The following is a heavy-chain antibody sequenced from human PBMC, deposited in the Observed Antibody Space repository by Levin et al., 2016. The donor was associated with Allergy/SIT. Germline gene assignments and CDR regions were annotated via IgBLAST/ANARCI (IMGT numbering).Heavy chain of an antibody. V-gene: IGHV3-23*01. D-gene: IGHD4-11*01. CDR2: VTASAGAT. CDR3: ARHMGTVRNGFDY. CDR1: GFTFSTYA. J-gene: IGHJ4*02. Sequence: GGSLRLSCAASGFTFSTYAMNWVRQPPGKGLEWVSTVTASAGATHYADSVKGRFTISRDNSKNTLYLQMNSLRAEDTAVYYCARHMGTVRNGFDYWGQGTLVTVSS.